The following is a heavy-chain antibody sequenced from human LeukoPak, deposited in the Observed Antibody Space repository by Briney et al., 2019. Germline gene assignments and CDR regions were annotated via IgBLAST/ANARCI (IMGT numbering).Heavy chain of an antibody. D-gene: IGHD6-19*01. CDR2: ISSSTSYI. CDR3: AKGGRFTSGWRGAFDS. CDR1: GFTFSSYS. Sequence: GGSLRLSCAASGFTFSSYSMNWVRQAPGKGLEWVSSISSSTSYIYYADSVKGRFTISRDNSKDTLYLQMDSLSAEDTAVYYCAKGGRFTSGWRGAFDSWGQGTLVTVSS. J-gene: IGHJ4*02. V-gene: IGHV3-21*04.